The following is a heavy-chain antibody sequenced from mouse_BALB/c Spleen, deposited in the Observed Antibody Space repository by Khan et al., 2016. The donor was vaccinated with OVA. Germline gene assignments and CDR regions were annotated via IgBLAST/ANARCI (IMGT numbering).Heavy chain of an antibody. CDR3: ARNYDYDEGLAY. CDR2: IWSGGST. Sequence: QVQLKESGPGLVQPSQSLSITCTVSGFSLTTYGVHWVRQSPGKGLEWLGVIWSGGSTDYNAPFISRLSISKDSSKTHVFFKMNSLQVNDTAIYCCARNYDYDEGLAYWGQGTLVTVSA. D-gene: IGHD2-4*01. V-gene: IGHV2-2*02. CDR1: GFSLTTYG. J-gene: IGHJ3*01.